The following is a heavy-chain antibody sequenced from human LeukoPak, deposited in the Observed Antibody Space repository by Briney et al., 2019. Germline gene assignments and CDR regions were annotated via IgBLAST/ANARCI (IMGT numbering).Heavy chain of an antibody. CDR2: INPSGGST. D-gene: IGHD2-15*01. CDR3: ASGWSLFDY. Sequence: GASVKVSCKASGYTFTTYYMYWVRQAPGQGLEWMGIINPSGGSTTYAQKFQGSVTMTRDMSTSTVYMELSSLRSEDTAVYYCASGWSLFDYWGQGTLVTVS. J-gene: IGHJ4*02. CDR1: GYTFTTYY. V-gene: IGHV1-46*01.